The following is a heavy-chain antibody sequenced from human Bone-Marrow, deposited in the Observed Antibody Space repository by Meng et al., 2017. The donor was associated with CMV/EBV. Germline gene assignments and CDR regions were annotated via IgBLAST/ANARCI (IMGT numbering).Heavy chain of an antibody. CDR3: ARQRDFGDHSFDF. J-gene: IGHJ4*02. CDR1: GDSITSGGYS. CDR2: ISYSGGT. V-gene: IGHV4-31*02. D-gene: IGHD4-17*01. Sequence: VSGDSITSGGYSWNWIRQHPGRGLDWIGYISYSGGTTYNPSLRSRLVISLDTSKSQFSLNLDSVTAADTAVYFCARQRDFGDHSFDFWGQGTLVTVSS.